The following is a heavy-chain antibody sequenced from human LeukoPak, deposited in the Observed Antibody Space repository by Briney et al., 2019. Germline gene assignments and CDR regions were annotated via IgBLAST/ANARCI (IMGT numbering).Heavy chain of an antibody. CDR3: ARARSVSYTYFDY. V-gene: IGHV4-59*01. J-gene: IGHJ4*02. CDR2: IYYGGST. Sequence: SETLSLTCTVSGGSISSYYWRWIRQPPGKGLEWIGYIYYGGSTNYNPSLKSRVTISVDTSKNQFSLKLSSVTAADTAVYYCARARSVSYTYFDYWGQGTLVTVSS. CDR1: GGSISSYY. D-gene: IGHD1-26*01.